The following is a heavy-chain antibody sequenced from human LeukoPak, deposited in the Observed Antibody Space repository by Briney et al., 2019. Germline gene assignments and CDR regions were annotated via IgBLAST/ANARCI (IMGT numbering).Heavy chain of an antibody. CDR1: GFTLSSYS. V-gene: IGHV3-21*01. CDR2: FSSSSSYI. Sequence: GGSLILSCSASGFTLSSYSMNSGRQAPGKGVEWVQSFSSSSSYIYYADSVKGRYTIPRDNPNDQLYLQLNSLRPDRTAVYYCARWDSSSWSDAFDIWGQGTMVTVSS. CDR3: ARWDSSSWSDAFDI. D-gene: IGHD6-13*01. J-gene: IGHJ3*02.